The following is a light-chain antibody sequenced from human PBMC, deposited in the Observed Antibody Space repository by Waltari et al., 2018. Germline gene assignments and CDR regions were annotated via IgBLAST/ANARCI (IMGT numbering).Light chain of an antibody. J-gene: IGKJ1*01. Sequence: DIVMTQSPDSLSVSLGERATINCKSSQSVFYSSYNKNDLAWYQQKPGQPPKLLIYWASTRESGVPDRFSGSGSGTDFTLTISSLQADDFATYYCQQYSVWLWTFGQGTKVEIK. CDR3: QQYSVWLWT. CDR2: WAS. V-gene: IGKV4-1*01. CDR1: QSVFYSSYNKND.